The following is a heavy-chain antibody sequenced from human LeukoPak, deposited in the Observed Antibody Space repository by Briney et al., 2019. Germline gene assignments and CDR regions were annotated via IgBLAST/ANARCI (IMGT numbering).Heavy chain of an antibody. V-gene: IGHV3-23*01. CDR3: AMAPYSSSWYGPPSWFDP. Sequence: PGGSLRLSCAASGFTVSSNYMSWVRQAPGKGLEWVSAISGSGGSTYYADSVKGRFTISRDNSKNTLYLQMNSLRAEDTAVYYCAMAPYSSSWYGPPSWFDPWGQGTLVTVSS. J-gene: IGHJ5*02. CDR1: GFTVSSNY. D-gene: IGHD6-13*01. CDR2: ISGSGGST.